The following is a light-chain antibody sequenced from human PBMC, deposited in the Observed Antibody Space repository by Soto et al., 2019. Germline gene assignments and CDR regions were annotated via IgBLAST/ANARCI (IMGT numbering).Light chain of an antibody. V-gene: IGKV3-11*01. Sequence: EILMTQSPATLCLSPGERATLSCRASQSVSTYLAWYQQKPGQAPRLLIYDASNRATGIPARFSGSGSGTDFTLTISSLEPEDFAVYYCQQRRNWLTFGGGTKVDI. CDR2: DAS. CDR3: QQRRNWLT. J-gene: IGKJ4*01. CDR1: QSVSTY.